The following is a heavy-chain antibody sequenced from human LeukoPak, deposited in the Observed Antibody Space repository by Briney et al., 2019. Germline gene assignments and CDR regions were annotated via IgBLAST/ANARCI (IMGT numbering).Heavy chain of an antibody. V-gene: IGHV3-20*04. CDR3: ARDIGYCSSTSCYEDY. J-gene: IGHJ4*02. CDR2: INWNGGST. Sequence: PGGSLRLSCAASGFTFGDYGMSWVRQAPGKGLEWVSGINWNGGSTGYADSVKGRFTISRDNAKNSLYLQMNSLRAEDTALYYCARDIGYCSSTSCYEDYWGQGTLVTVSS. CDR1: GFTFGDYG. D-gene: IGHD2-2*01.